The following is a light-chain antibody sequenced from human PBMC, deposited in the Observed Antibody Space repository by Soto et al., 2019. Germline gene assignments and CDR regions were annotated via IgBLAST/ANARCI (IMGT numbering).Light chain of an antibody. J-gene: IGKJ3*01. Sequence: EIVMTQSPATLSVSPGERATLSCRASQSVSSNLAWYQQKPGQAPRLLIYGASTRDTGIPARFSGSGSGTEFTLTISSLQSEDFAVYYCQQYDSWPGTFGPGTKVDIK. CDR3: QQYDSWPGT. CDR2: GAS. V-gene: IGKV3-15*01. CDR1: QSVSSN.